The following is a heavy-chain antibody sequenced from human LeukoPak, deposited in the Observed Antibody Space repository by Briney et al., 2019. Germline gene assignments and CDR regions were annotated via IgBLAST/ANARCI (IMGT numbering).Heavy chain of an antibody. Sequence: SVKVSCKASGGTFSSYAISWVRLAPGQGLEWMGGIIPIFGTANYAQKFQGRVTITADESTSTAYMELSSLRSEDTAVYYCAREDYGDYFKWDYWGQGTLVTVSS. D-gene: IGHD4-17*01. CDR3: AREDYGDYFKWDY. J-gene: IGHJ4*02. V-gene: IGHV1-69*01. CDR1: GGTFSSYA. CDR2: IIPIFGTA.